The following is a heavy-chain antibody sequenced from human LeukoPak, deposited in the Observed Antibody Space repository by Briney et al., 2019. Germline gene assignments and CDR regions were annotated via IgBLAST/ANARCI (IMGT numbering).Heavy chain of an antibody. Sequence: GGSLRLSCAASGFTFSSYAMHWVHQAPGKGLEWVAVISYDGSNKYYADSVKGRFTISRDNSKNTLYLQMNSLRAEDTAVYYCARHREPYSSSWYDFDYWGQGTLVTVSS. V-gene: IGHV3-30-3*01. CDR3: ARHREPYSSSWYDFDY. D-gene: IGHD6-13*01. CDR1: GFTFSSYA. CDR2: ISYDGSNK. J-gene: IGHJ4*02.